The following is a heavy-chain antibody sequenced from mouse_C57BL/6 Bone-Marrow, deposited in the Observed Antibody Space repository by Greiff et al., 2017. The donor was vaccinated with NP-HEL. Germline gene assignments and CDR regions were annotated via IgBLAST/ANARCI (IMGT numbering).Heavy chain of an antibody. CDR2: IHPNSGST. CDR3: AREGLITTVKGSAMDY. V-gene: IGHV1-64*01. CDR1: GYTFTSYW. Sequence: VQLQQSGAELVKPGASVKLSCKASGYTFTSYWMHWVKQRPGQGLEWIGMIHPNSGSTNYNEKFKSKATLTVDKSSSTAYMQLSSLTSEDSAVYYCAREGLITTVKGSAMDYWGQGTSVTVSS. J-gene: IGHJ4*01. D-gene: IGHD1-1*01.